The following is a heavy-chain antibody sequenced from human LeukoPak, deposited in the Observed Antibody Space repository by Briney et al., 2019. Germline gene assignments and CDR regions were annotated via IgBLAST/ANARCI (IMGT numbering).Heavy chain of an antibody. J-gene: IGHJ4*02. CDR1: GFIFSNYG. Sequence: GGSLRLSCAASGFIFSNYGMHWVRQAPGKGLEWVALTSYDGSNKYYRDSVKGRFTISRDNSKNTLYLQMNSLRAEDTAVYYCAKDRIAAAVMGALVYWGQGTLVTVSS. CDR2: TSYDGSNK. CDR3: AKDRIAAAVMGALVY. D-gene: IGHD6-13*01. V-gene: IGHV3-30*18.